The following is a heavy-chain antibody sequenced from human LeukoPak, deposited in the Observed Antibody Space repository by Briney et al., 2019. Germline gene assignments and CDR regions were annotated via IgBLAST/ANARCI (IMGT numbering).Heavy chain of an antibody. CDR2: INHSGST. D-gene: IGHD5-18*01. CDR1: GGSFSGYY. V-gene: IGHV4-34*01. J-gene: IGHJ4*02. CDR3: ARGGYSYGSR. Sequence: PSETLSLTCAVYGGSFSGYYWSWIRQPPGKGLEWIGEINHSGSTNYNPSLKSRVTISVDTSKNQFSLKLSSVTAADTAVYYCARGGYSYGSRWGQGTLVTVSS.